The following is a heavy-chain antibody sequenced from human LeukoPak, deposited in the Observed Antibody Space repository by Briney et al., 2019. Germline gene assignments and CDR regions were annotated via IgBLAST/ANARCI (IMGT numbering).Heavy chain of an antibody. D-gene: IGHD1-26*01. CDR1: GDSISGYY. CDR3: ARGRSNYYGMDV. J-gene: IGHJ6*02. V-gene: IGHV4-59*01. Sequence: SETLSLTCTFSGDSISGYYWSWIRQPPGKGLEWIGYIYYNGNTNYSPSLKSRVTMSVDTSKNLFSLKVSSVTAADTAVYYCARGRSNYYGMDVWGQGTTVTVSS. CDR2: IYYNGNT.